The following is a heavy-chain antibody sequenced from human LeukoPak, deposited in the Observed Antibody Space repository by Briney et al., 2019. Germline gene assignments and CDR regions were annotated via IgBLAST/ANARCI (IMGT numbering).Heavy chain of an antibody. CDR2: INPSGGST. J-gene: IGHJ6*03. V-gene: IGHV1-46*01. Sequence: ASVKVSRKASGYTFTSYFMHWVRQAPGQGLEWMGVINPSGGSTSYAQKFQGRVTMTRDMSTSTVYMELSSLRPEDTAVYYCAFSSYYLQGNYYYMDVWGKGTTVTVSS. D-gene: IGHD1-26*01. CDR1: GYTFTSYF. CDR3: AFSSYYLQGNYYYMDV.